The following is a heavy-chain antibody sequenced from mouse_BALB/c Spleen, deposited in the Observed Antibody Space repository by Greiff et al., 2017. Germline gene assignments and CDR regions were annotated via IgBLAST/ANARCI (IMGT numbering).Heavy chain of an antibody. CDR2: INPSTGYT. Sequence: QVQLKQSGAELAKPGASVKMSCKASGYTFTSYWMHWVKQRPGQGLEWIGYINPSTGYTEYNQKFKDKATLTADKSSSTAYMQLSSLTSEDSAVYYCAREIYYGYDGASAWFAYWGQGTLVTVSA. D-gene: IGHD2-2*01. V-gene: IGHV1-7*01. J-gene: IGHJ3*01. CDR3: AREIYYGYDGASAWFAY. CDR1: GYTFTSYW.